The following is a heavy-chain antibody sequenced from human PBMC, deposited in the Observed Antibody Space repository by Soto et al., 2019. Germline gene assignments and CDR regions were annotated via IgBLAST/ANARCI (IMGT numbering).Heavy chain of an antibody. J-gene: IGHJ3*01. Sequence: DVQLVESGGGLIQPGESLRLSCAAFGLTISGKKYVAWVRQAPGKGLEWVSGLYDVDGSFYADSVRGRFTTSSDSSKTPVYLPMNDLRPDDTAVYYCATWHEREHAYDVWGQGTTVTVSS. V-gene: IGHV3-53*01. CDR3: ATWHEREHAYDV. D-gene: IGHD1-1*01. CDR2: LYDVDGS. CDR1: GLTISGKKY.